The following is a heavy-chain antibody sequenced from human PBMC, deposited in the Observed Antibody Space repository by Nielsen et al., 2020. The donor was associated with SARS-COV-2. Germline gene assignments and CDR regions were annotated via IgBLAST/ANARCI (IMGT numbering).Heavy chain of an antibody. J-gene: IGHJ4*02. Sequence: WIRQPPGKGLERVSAISGSGGSTYYADSVKGRFTISRDNSKNTLYLQMDSLTADDTAVYFCARLSNFWSGYNDYWGQGTLVTVSS. D-gene: IGHD3-3*01. CDR3: ARLSNFWSGYNDY. CDR2: ISGSGGST. V-gene: IGHV3-23*01.